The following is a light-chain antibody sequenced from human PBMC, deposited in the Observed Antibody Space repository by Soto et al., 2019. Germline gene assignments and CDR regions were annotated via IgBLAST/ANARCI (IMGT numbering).Light chain of an antibody. CDR1: QSISNW. J-gene: IGKJ1*01. CDR3: QQSYT. CDR2: KTS. Sequence: DIQMTQSPSTLSASVGDRVTITCRASQSISNWLAWYQQKPGKAPKLLIYKTSNLDSGVPSRFSGSGSGTDFTLTISSLQPEDFATYYCQQSYTFGQGTKVDIK. V-gene: IGKV1-5*03.